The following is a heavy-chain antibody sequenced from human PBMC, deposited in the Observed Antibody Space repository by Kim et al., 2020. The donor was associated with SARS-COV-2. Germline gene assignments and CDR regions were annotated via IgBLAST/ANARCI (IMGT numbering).Heavy chain of an antibody. CDR1: GGSISSYY. D-gene: IGHD6-19*01. CDR2: IYYSGST. Sequence: SETLSLTCTVSGGSISSYYWSWIRQPPGKGLEWIGYIYYSGSTNYNPSLKSRVTISVDTSKNQFSLKLSSVTAADTAVYYCARAVQTTGYSSGWYGGYYGMDVWGQGTTVTVSS. V-gene: IGHV4-59*01. J-gene: IGHJ6*02. CDR3: ARAVQTTGYSSGWYGGYYGMDV.